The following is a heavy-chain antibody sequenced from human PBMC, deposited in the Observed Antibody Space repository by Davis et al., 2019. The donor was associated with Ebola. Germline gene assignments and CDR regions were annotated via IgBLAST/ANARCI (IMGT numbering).Heavy chain of an antibody. Sequence: GESLKISCAASGFTFSTFDMNWVRQAPGKGLEWVSSISSSSSYIYYADSVKGRFTISRDNAKNSLYLQMNSLRAEDTAVYYCARGGVKLLDQWGQGTLVTVSS. J-gene: IGHJ4*02. D-gene: IGHD3-10*01. CDR2: ISSSSSYI. V-gene: IGHV3-21*01. CDR1: GFTFSTFD. CDR3: ARGGVKLLDQ.